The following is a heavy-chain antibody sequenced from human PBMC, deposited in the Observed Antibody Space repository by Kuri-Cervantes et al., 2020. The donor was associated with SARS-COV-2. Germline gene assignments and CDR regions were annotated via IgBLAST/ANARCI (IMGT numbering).Heavy chain of an antibody. CDR1: GYTFTSFY. CDR3: ARGVQLWFQGNYYYYYMDV. J-gene: IGHJ6*03. CDR2: ISPIVGDT. V-gene: IGHV1-46*01. D-gene: IGHD5-18*01. Sequence: ASVKVSCKASGYTFTSFYIHWVRQAPGQGLEWMAIISPIVGDTTYAQRFRDRVSVTMDTSTSTVYMELSSLRSGDTAVYYCARGVQLWFQGNYYYYYMDVWGKGTMVTVSS.